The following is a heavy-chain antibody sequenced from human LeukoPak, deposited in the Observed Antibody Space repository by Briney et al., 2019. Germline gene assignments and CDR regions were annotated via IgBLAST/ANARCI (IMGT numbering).Heavy chain of an antibody. CDR3: ARAPRGSSTSCFY. CDR1: GFTFSSYW. V-gene: IGHV3-74*01. Sequence: PGRSLRLSCAASGFTFSSYWMHWVRQAPGKGLVWVSRINSDGSSTSYADSVKGRFTISRDNAKNTLYLQMNSLRAEDTAVYYCARAPRGSSTSCFYWGQGTLVTVSS. D-gene: IGHD2-2*01. CDR2: INSDGSST. J-gene: IGHJ4*02.